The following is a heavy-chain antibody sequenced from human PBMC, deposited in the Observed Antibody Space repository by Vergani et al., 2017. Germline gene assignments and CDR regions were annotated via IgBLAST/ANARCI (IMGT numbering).Heavy chain of an antibody. CDR1: GFDFSQAW. D-gene: IGHD4-17*01. J-gene: IGHJ5*01. Sequence: EVRLVESGGGLVKPGGSLRLSCQVSGFDFSQAWMNWVRQSPGKGLEWVSAISGSGGSTYYADSVKGRFTISRDNSKNTLYLQMNSLRAEDTAVYYCAKDPNGNYFGAVDSWGQGTLVTVSS. V-gene: IGHV3-23*04. CDR2: ISGSGGST. CDR3: AKDPNGNYFGAVDS.